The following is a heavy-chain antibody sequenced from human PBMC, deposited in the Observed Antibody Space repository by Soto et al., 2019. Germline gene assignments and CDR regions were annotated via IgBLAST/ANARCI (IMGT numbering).Heavy chain of an antibody. CDR3: AKDTYSSSWAYFDY. J-gene: IGHJ4*02. D-gene: IGHD6-13*01. CDR2: ISWNSGSI. V-gene: IGHV3-9*01. CDR1: GFTFDDYA. Sequence: GGSLRLSCAASGFTFDDYAMHWVRQAPGKGLEWVSGISWNSGSIGYADSVKGRFTISRDNAKNSLYLQMNSLRAEDTALYYCAKDTYSSSWAYFDYWGQGTLVTV.